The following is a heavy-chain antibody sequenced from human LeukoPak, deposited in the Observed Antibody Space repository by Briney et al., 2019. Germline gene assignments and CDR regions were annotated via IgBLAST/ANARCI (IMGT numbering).Heavy chain of an antibody. D-gene: IGHD3-22*01. Sequence: GASVKVSCKASGYTFTGYYMYWVRQAPGQGLEWTGWINPKSGGTNYAQKFQGRVTMTRDTSISTAYMELSRLRSDDTAVYYCARDFLHVYHYDSSGYVRGAFDIWGQGTKVTVSS. J-gene: IGHJ3*02. CDR1: GYTFTGYY. CDR3: ARDFLHVYHYDSSGYVRGAFDI. CDR2: INPKSGGT. V-gene: IGHV1-2*02.